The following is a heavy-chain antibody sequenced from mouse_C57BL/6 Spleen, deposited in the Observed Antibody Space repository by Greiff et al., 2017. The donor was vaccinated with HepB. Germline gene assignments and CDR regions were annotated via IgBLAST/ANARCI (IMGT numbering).Heavy chain of an antibody. CDR1: GYTFTSYW. Sequence: VQLQQPGAELVKPGASVKLFCKASGYTFTSYWMQWVKQRPGQGLEWIGEIDPSDSYTNYNQKFKGKATLTVDTSTSTAYMQLSSLTSEDSAVYYCARRGSGSDYWGQGTTLTVSS. CDR3: ARRGSGSDY. CDR2: IDPSDSYT. J-gene: IGHJ2*01. D-gene: IGHD3-2*02. V-gene: IGHV1-50*01.